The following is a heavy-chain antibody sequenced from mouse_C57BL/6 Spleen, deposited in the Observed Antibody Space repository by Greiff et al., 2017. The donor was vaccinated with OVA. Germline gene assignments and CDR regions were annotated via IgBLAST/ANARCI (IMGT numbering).Heavy chain of an antibody. D-gene: IGHD2-3*01. CDR2: IYPGDGDT. J-gene: IGHJ4*01. V-gene: IGHV1-82*01. CDR1: GYAFSSSW. Sequence: VQLQQSGPELVKPGASVKISCKASGYAFSSSWMNWVKQRPGKGLEWIGRIYPGDGDTNYNGKFKGKATLTADKSSSTAYMQLSSLTSEDSAVYFCASPIYDGYYTYAMDYWGQGTSVTVSS. CDR3: ASPIYDGYYTYAMDY.